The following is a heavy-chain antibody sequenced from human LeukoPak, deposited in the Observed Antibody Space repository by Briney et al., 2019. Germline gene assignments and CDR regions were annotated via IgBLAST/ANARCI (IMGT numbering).Heavy chain of an antibody. CDR2: IYHSGST. CDR1: GGSISSYYY. CDR3: ARSGSRGWDFDL. D-gene: IGHD6-25*01. Sequence: SETLSLTCTVSGGSISSYYYWSWIRQPPGKGLEWIGYIYHSGSTYYNPSLKSRVTISVDRSKNQFSLKLSSVTAADTAVYYCARSGSRGWDFDLWGRGTLVTVSS. J-gene: IGHJ2*01. V-gene: IGHV4-30-2*01.